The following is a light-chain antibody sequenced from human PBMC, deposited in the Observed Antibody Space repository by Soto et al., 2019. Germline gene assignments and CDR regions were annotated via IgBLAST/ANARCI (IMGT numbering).Light chain of an antibody. Sequence: DIQMTQSPSSLSASVGDRVTITYRASQSINSHLNWYQKKPGKPPKLLIHTTSSLQSGVPSRFSGSGTGTDFTLTISSLQPEDFATYYCQQCDSTPQTFGGGTKVEI. CDR3: QQCDSTPQT. J-gene: IGKJ4*01. CDR2: TTS. CDR1: QSINSH. V-gene: IGKV1-39*01.